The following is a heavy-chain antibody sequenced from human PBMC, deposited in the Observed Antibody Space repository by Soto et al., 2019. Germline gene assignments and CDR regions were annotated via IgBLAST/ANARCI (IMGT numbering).Heavy chain of an antibody. CDR2: IKSKTDGGTS. CDR1: GFTFSNAW. V-gene: IGHV3-15*01. D-gene: IGHD6-19*01. CDR3: ARGPPFREAVAGTNFDY. Sequence: PGGSLRLSCAASGFTFSNAWMSWVRQAPGKGLEWVGRIKSKTDGGTSDYAAPVKGRFTISRENAKNSLYLQMNSLRAEDTAVYYCARGPPFREAVAGTNFDYWGQGTLVTVSS. J-gene: IGHJ4*02.